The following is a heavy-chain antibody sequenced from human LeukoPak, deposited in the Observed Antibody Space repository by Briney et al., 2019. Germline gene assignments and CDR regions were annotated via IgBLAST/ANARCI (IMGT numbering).Heavy chain of an antibody. CDR2: ITPIIETT. J-gene: IGHJ5*02. CDR1: GGTLRTHI. CDR3: TRVNLRGSKYNWFDP. Sequence: VASVKVSCKTSGGTLRTHIFSWVRQAPGQGLEWMGRITPIIETTEYAQRFQGRVTITADPYTDTVYMEMSNLRSDDTAIYYCTRVNLRGSKYNWFDPWGQGTPVTVSS. D-gene: IGHD4-4*01. V-gene: IGHV1-69*08.